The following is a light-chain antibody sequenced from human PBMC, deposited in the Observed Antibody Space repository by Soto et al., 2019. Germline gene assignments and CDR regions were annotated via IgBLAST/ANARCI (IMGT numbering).Light chain of an antibody. Sequence: EIQMTQSPSSLSASVGDRVTITCRASQNISKYLNWYQQKLGKAPKLLINAASSLQSGVPSRFSGSGSGTDFTLTISCLQSEDFATYYCQQYYSYPLTFGGGTKVDIK. J-gene: IGKJ4*01. CDR3: QQYYSYPLT. CDR2: AAS. CDR1: QNISKY. V-gene: IGKV1-39*01.